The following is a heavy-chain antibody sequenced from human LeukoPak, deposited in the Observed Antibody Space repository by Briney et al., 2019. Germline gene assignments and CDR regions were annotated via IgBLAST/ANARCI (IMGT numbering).Heavy chain of an antibody. Sequence: PSETLSLTCIVSGGPMNNYYWRWIRQPPGKGLEWIAYIHYNGINNHNPFLKSRVTISLDTSKNQCSLKLNSVTAADAALYYCARILEGSGAAFDIWGQGTMVTVSS. D-gene: IGHD1-1*01. CDR3: ARILEGSGAAFDI. J-gene: IGHJ3*02. V-gene: IGHV4-59*01. CDR2: IHYNGIN. CDR1: GGPMNNYY.